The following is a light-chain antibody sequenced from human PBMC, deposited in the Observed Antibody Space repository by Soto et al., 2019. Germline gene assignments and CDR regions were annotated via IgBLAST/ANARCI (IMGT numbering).Light chain of an antibody. Sequence: QSVLTQPPSVSGAPGQRVTISCTGSSCNIGAGYDVHWYQQLPGTAPKLLIYGNSNRPSGVPDRFSGSKSGTSASLAITGLQAEDEAHYHCQSYDSSLRVVFGGGTKLTVL. V-gene: IGLV1-40*01. CDR1: SCNIGAGYD. J-gene: IGLJ2*01. CDR2: GNS. CDR3: QSYDSSLRVV.